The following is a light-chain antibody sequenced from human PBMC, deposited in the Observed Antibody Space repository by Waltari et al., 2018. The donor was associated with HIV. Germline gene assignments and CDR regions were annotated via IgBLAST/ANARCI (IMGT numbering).Light chain of an antibody. J-gene: IGLJ3*02. V-gene: IGLV1-47*01. CDR3: ATWADILSAWV. Sequence: QSVLPQPPSISGTPGQRVTITCSGSHPNVALSSAYWYQRVPGAAPKLLIFANDQRPLGVPDRLSGSKSGASASRASSGLRSEDEADYYCATWADILSAWVFGGGTRVTVL. CDR2: AND. CDR1: HPNVALSS.